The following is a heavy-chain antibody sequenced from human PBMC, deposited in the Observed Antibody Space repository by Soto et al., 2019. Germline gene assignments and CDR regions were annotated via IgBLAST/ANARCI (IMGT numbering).Heavy chain of an antibody. CDR3: ARSKYIGSSSPFDY. CDR2: ISTASNSI. J-gene: IGHJ4*02. CDR1: GFTFSSYS. D-gene: IGHD1-26*01. Sequence: EVQLVESGGALVQPGGSLRLSCAGSGFTFSSYSLNWVRQAPGKGLEWVSYISTASNSIYYADSVKGRFTTSRDNAKNSLFLQMNSLTDEDMAVYFCARSKYIGSSSPFDYWGRGTLVTVSS. V-gene: IGHV3-48*02.